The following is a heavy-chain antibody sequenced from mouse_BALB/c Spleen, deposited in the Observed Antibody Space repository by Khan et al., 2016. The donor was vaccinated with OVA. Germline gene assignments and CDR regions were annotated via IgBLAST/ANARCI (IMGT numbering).Heavy chain of an antibody. CDR2: IRHKSNHYAT. D-gene: IGHD3-1*01. Sequence: EVQLVESGGGLVQPKGSLKLACAASGFTFNTYAMNWVRQAPGQGLEWVARIRHKSNHYATYYADSVKDRFTISRDASHTMLYLPMSNLKTEDTAMYYCVRSSGYYFDYWGQGTTLTVSS. CDR1: GFTFNTYA. CDR3: VRSSGYYFDY. V-gene: IGHV10-1*02. J-gene: IGHJ2*01.